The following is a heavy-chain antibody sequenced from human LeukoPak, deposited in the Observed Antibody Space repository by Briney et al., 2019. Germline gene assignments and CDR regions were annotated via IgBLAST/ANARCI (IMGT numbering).Heavy chain of an antibody. CDR2: ISSSGSTI. J-gene: IGHJ4*02. CDR1: GFTFSDYY. Sequence: GGSLRLSCAASGFTFSDYYMSWIRQAPGKGLEWVSYISSSGSTIYYADSVKGRFTISRDNAKNSLYLQMNSLRAEDTAMYYCARRTSTSCYDYWGQGTLVTVSS. CDR3: ARRTSTSCYDY. D-gene: IGHD2-2*01. V-gene: IGHV3-11*01.